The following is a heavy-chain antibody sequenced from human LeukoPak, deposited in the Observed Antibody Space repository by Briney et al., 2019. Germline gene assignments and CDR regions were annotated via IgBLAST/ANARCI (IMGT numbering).Heavy chain of an antibody. CDR1: GFTFSSYS. CDR2: ISSSSSYI. J-gene: IGHJ4*02. D-gene: IGHD5-12*01. CDR3: ARTYYSGYDWGMPDY. Sequence: GGSLRLSCAASGFTFSSYSMNWVRQAPGKGLEWVSSISSSSSYIYYADSVKGRFTISRDNAKNSLYLQMNSLRAEDTAVYYCARTYYSGYDWGMPDYWGQGTLVTVSS. V-gene: IGHV3-21*01.